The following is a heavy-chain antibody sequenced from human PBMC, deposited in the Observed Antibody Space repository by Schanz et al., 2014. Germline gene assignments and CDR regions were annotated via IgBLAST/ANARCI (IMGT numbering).Heavy chain of an antibody. V-gene: IGHV3-23*04. Sequence: EVQLVQSGGGLVQPGGSLKLSCAASGLIFSNYVMSWVRQAPGKGLEWVSTIGTSGGTNYAESVKGRFTISRDNFKGALYLQMSSLRAEDTAVYYCAKSLESCPGGRCSRGYFDYWGQGTLVNVSS. J-gene: IGHJ4*02. CDR3: AKSLESCPGGRCSRGYFDY. D-gene: IGHD2-8*02. CDR1: GLIFSNYV. CDR2: IGTSGGT.